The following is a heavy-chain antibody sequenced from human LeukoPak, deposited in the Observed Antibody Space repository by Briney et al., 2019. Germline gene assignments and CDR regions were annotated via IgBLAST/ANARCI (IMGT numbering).Heavy chain of an antibody. CDR2: INNAGST. J-gene: IGHJ4*01. D-gene: IGHD4-23*01. CDR1: GFTLSGNY. Sequence: GGSLRLSCAASGFTLSGNYMGWVRQAPGKGLEWVSVINNAGSTYYVDSVKGRFTISRDNSKNMLYLQINSLRAEDTAVYYCASKTTVATSAYWGQGTLVTVSS. CDR3: ASKTTVATSAY. V-gene: IGHV3-66*01.